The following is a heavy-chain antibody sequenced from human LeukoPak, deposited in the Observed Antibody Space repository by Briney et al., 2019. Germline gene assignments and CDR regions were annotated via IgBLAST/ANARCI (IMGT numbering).Heavy chain of an antibody. CDR2: INPNSGGT. CDR3: ARDLEPRGYCSSTSCPNYYYYGMDV. Sequence: GASVKVSCKASGYTFTGYYMHWVRQAPGQGLEWMGWINPNSGGTNYAQKFQGWVTMTRDTSISTAYMELSRLRSDDSAVYYCARDLEPRGYCSSTSCPNYYYYGMDVWGQGTTVTVSS. CDR1: GYTFTGYY. V-gene: IGHV1-2*04. D-gene: IGHD2-2*01. J-gene: IGHJ6*02.